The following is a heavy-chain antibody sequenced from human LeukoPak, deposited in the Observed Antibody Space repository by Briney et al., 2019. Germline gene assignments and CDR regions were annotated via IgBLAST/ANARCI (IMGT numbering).Heavy chain of an antibody. CDR2: MSYDGNNK. CDR3: AREDGDLPDY. V-gene: IGHV3-30-3*01. CDR1: GFTFSTYA. Sequence: PGRSLRLSCAASGFTFSTYAMHWARQAPGKGLEWVAVMSYDGNNKYYVDSVKGRFTISRDNSKNTLYLQMTSLRPEDTAVYYCAREDGDLPDYWGQGTLVTVSS. J-gene: IGHJ4*02. D-gene: IGHD4-17*01.